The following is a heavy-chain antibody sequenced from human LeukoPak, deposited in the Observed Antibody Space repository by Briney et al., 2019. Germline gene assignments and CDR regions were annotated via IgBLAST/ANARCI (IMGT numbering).Heavy chain of an antibody. V-gene: IGHV1-2*02. CDR3: ARPREYYYGSGSYGAYAFDY. D-gene: IGHD3-10*01. CDR2: INPNSGGT. CDR1: GYTFTGYY. Sequence: ASVKVSCKASGYTFTGYYMHWVRQAPGQGLEWMGWINPNSGGTNYAQKFQGRVTMTRDTSISTAYMELSRLRSDDTAVYYCARPREYYYGSGSYGAYAFDYWGQGTLVTVSS. J-gene: IGHJ4*02.